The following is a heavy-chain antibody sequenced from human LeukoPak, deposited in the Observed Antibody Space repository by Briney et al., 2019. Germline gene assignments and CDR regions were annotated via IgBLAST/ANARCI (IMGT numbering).Heavy chain of an antibody. CDR1: GGSFSSYY. Sequence: SETLSLTCTVSGGSFSSYYWSWIRQPAGKGLEWIGRIYTSGSTNYNPSLKSRVTMSVDTSKNQFSLKLSSVTAADTAVYYCARDYGSGSYYSPFDYWGQGTLVTVSS. V-gene: IGHV4-4*07. J-gene: IGHJ4*02. CDR3: ARDYGSGSYYSPFDY. CDR2: IYTSGST. D-gene: IGHD3-10*01.